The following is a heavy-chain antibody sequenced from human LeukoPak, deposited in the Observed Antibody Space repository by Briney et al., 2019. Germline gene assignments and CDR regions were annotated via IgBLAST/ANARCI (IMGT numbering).Heavy chain of an antibody. V-gene: IGHV4-61*01. CDR2: ISYRGST. CDR3: ALDSSGWSDDSFDI. CDR1: GGSVTSGSYY. Sequence: SETLSLTCSVSGGSVTSGSYYWSWIRQPPGKELEWIGYISYRGSTNYHPSLKPRVTISVDTSKNQFSLKLSSVTVADTAVYYCALDSSGWSDDSFDIWGHGTMVTVSS. J-gene: IGHJ3*02. D-gene: IGHD6-13*01.